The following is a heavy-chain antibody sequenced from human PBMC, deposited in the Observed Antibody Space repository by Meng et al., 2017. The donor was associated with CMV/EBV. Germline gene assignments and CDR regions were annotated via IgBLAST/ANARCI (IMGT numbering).Heavy chain of an antibody. D-gene: IGHD3-10*01. CDR3: ARDPNLWSGMDV. CDR1: GGSISSYY. Sequence: SETLSLTCTVYGGSISSYYWSWIRQPPGKGLEWIGYIYYSGSTNYNPSLKSRVTISVDTSKNQFSLKLSSVTAADTAVYYCARDPNLWSGMDVWGQGTTVTVSS. CDR2: IYYSGST. V-gene: IGHV4-59*01. J-gene: IGHJ6*02.